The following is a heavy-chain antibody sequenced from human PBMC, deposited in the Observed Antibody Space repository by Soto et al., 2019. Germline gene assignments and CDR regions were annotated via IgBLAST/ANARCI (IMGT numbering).Heavy chain of an antibody. V-gene: IGHV4-59*01. Sequence: SETLSLTCTVSGGSISSNYWTWIRQPPGKGLEWIGYVYNSGSTNYNPSLKSRVTISEATSKSQFYMKVNSMTAADTAVYYCARYSSEAVAGYTLDNWGQGVLVTVSS. CDR2: VYNSGST. CDR3: ARYSSEAVAGYTLDN. J-gene: IGHJ4*02. D-gene: IGHD6-13*01. CDR1: GGSISSNY.